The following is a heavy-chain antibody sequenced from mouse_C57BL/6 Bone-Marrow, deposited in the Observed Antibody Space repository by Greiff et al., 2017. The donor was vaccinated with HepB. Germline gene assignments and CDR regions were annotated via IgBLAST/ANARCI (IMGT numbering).Heavy chain of an antibody. Sequence: QVQLQQPGAELVMPGASVKLSCKASGYTFTSYWMHWVKQRPGQGLEWIGEIDPSDSYTNYNQKFKGKSTLTVDKSSSTAYMQLSSLTSEDSAVYYCAREGDWDDFDYWGQGTTLTVSS. CDR2: IDPSDSYT. V-gene: IGHV1-69*01. J-gene: IGHJ2*01. D-gene: IGHD4-1*01. CDR1: GYTFTSYW. CDR3: AREGDWDDFDY.